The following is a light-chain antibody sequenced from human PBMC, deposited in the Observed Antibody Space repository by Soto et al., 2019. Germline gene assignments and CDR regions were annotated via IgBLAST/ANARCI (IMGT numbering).Light chain of an antibody. CDR2: GAS. J-gene: IGKJ1*01. V-gene: IGKV3-20*01. CDR1: QSVSSSY. Sequence: EIVLTQSPGTLSLSPGERATLSCRASQSVSSSYLAWYQQKPGQAPRLLIYGASSRATGIPDGFSGRGSGTNFALTISRLEHEDFAVYYCQQYGSSPRTFGQGTKVESK. CDR3: QQYGSSPRT.